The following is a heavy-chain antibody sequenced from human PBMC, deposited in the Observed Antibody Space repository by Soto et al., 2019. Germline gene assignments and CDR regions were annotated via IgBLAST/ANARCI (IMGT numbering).Heavy chain of an antibody. CDR1: GYTFTSYA. D-gene: IGHD6-19*01. CDR2: INAGNGNT. CDR3: ARGDDSGWDLDY. J-gene: IGHJ4*02. Sequence: QVKLVQSGAEVKKPGASVKVSCKASGYTFTSYAMHWVRQAPGQRLEWMGWINAGNGNTKYSQKFQGRVTITRDTSASTAYMELSSLRSEDTAVYYCARGDDSGWDLDYWGQGTLVTVSS. V-gene: IGHV1-3*01.